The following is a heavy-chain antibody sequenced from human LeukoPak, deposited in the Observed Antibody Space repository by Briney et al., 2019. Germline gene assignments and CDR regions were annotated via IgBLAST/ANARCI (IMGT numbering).Heavy chain of an antibody. CDR2: IYHSGST. CDR1: GGSISSGGYS. D-gene: IGHD4-17*01. V-gene: IGHV4-30-2*01. CDR3: ASTVTHDAFDI. Sequence: SETLSLTCAVSGGSISSGGYSWSWIRQPPGTGLEWIGYIYHSGSTYYNPSLKSRVTISVDRSKNQFSLKLSSVTAADTAVYYCASTVTHDAFDIWGQGTMVTVSS. J-gene: IGHJ3*02.